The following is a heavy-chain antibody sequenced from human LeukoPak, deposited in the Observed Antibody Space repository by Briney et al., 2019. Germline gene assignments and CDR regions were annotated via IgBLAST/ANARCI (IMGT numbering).Heavy chain of an antibody. J-gene: IGHJ4*02. V-gene: IGHV3-30*18. CDR3: AKDYHSSSWMEPDY. CDR1: GFTFSSYG. CDR2: ISYDGSNK. Sequence: QPGRSLRLSCAASGFTFSSYGMHWVRQAPGKGLEWVAVISYDGSNKYYADSVKGRFTISRDNAKNSLYLQMNSLRAEDTALYYCAKDYHSSSWMEPDYWGQGTLVTVSS. D-gene: IGHD6-13*01.